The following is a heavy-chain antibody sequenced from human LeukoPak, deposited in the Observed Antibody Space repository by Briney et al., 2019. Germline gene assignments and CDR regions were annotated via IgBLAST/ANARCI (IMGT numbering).Heavy chain of an antibody. CDR1: GFTVSSNY. CDR3: ARGGIAARHFDY. D-gene: IGHD6-6*01. CDR2: IYSGGST. Sequence: PGGSLRLSCAASGFTVSSNYMSWVRQAPGKGLEWLSDIYSGGSTYYAESVKGRFTISRDNYKNTLYLQMNSLRAEDTAVYYCARGGIAARHFDYWGQGTLVTVSS. J-gene: IGHJ4*02. V-gene: IGHV3-66*02.